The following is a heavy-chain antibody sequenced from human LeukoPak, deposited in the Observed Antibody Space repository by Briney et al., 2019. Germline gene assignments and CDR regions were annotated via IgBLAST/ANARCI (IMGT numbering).Heavy chain of an antibody. Sequence: PSETLSLTCAVYGGSFSGYYWSWIRQPPGKGLEWIGEINHSGSTNYNPSLTSRVTISVDTSKNQFSLKLSSVTAADTAVYYCARGGGLVVVAATRSWFDPWGQGTLVTVSS. D-gene: IGHD2-15*01. V-gene: IGHV4-34*01. J-gene: IGHJ5*02. CDR2: INHSGST. CDR3: ARGGGLVVVAATRSWFDP. CDR1: GGSFSGYY.